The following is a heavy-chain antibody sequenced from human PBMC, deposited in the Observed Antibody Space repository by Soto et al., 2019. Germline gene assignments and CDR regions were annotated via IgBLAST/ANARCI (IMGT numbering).Heavy chain of an antibody. J-gene: IGHJ4*02. D-gene: IGHD1-26*01. Sequence: SETLSLTCTVSGGSISSNNYYWGWIRQPPRKGLEWIGSIYYSGTTYYNPSLKNRLTISVDTSKNHFSLKLSSVTAADTAVYYCARHRLLTPPVYWGQGTLVTVSS. V-gene: IGHV4-39*01. CDR3: ARHRLLTPPVY. CDR1: GGSISSNNYY. CDR2: IYYSGTT.